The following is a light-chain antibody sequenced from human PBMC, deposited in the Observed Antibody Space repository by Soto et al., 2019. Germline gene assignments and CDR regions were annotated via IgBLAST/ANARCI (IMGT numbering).Light chain of an antibody. CDR1: QSVNSY. J-gene: IGKJ4*01. V-gene: IGKV3-11*01. CDR3: QQRSNWPPFT. CDR2: DAS. Sequence: EIVLTQSPATLSLSPGDRATLSCRASQSVNSYLAWYQQKPGQAPRLLIYDASNRATGIPARFSGSGSGTDFTLTISSLEPEDFAVYYCQQRSNWPPFTFGGGTKVEIK.